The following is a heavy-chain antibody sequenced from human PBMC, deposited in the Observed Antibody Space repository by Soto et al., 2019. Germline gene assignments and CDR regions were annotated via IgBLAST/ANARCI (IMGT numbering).Heavy chain of an antibody. CDR3: ARFETSASTSVHEN. V-gene: IGHV3-23*01. CDR1: GFTFTNYA. CDR2: ITGGGGGRT. D-gene: IGHD1-26*01. Sequence: PGGSLRLSCAASGFTFTNYAMNLVRQAPGKGLEWVSTITGGGGGRTNYADSVKGRFTISRDDAKNSLFLQMNSLRAEDTAVYYCARFETSASTSVHENWGQGSLVTVSS. J-gene: IGHJ4*02.